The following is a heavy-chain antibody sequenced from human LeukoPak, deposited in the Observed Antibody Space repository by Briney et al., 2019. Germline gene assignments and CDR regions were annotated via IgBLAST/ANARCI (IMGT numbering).Heavy chain of an antibody. Sequence: GGAXRLXCXXSGFTFSSYEMNWVRQAPGKGREGGSYISPSRSTIYYADSVKGRFTISRDNAKNSLYLQMNSLRAEDTAVYYCARSGIYYDYWGQGTLVTVSS. CDR2: ISPSRSTI. CDR3: ARSGIYYDY. J-gene: IGHJ4*02. V-gene: IGHV3-48*03. D-gene: IGHD1-26*01. CDR1: GFTFSSYE.